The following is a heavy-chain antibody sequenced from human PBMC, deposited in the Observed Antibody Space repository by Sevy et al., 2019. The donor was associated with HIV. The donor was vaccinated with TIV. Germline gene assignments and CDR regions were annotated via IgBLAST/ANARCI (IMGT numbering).Heavy chain of an antibody. CDR3: ARVPSSGYGINY. D-gene: IGHD3-3*01. Sequence: GGSLRLSCAASGFTFSSYWMHWVRQAPGKGMVWVSRINSDGSSTSYAHSVKGRFTISRDNAKNTLYLQMNSLRAEDTAVYYCARVPSSGYGINYWGQGTLVTVSS. CDR1: GFTFSSYW. CDR2: INSDGSST. J-gene: IGHJ4*02. V-gene: IGHV3-74*01.